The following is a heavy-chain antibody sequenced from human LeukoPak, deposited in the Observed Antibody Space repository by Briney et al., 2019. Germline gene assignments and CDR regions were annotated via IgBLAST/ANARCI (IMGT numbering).Heavy chain of an antibody. D-gene: IGHD2-2*01. Sequence: ASVKVSCKASGYTFTSYGISWVRQAPGQGLEWMGWISAYNGNTNYAQKLQGRVTMTTDTSTSTAYMELRNLRSDDTAVYYCARDRTDIVVVPAAPMGWFDHWGQGTLVTVSS. CDR3: ARDRTDIVVVPAAPMGWFDH. CDR2: ISAYNGNT. V-gene: IGHV1-18*01. CDR1: GYTFTSYG. J-gene: IGHJ5*02.